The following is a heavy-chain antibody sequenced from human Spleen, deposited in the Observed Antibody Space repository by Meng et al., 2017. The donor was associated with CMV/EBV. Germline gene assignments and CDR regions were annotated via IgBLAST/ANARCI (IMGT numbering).Heavy chain of an antibody. V-gene: IGHV3-30-3*01. Sequence: GESLKISCAASGFTFSSHAMHWVRQAPGKGLEWVAAILYDGSNKYYADSVKGRFTISRDNSKNTLYLQMNSLRAEDTAVYYCAIPYYDFWSGPLWGQGTLVTVSS. D-gene: IGHD3-3*01. J-gene: IGHJ4*02. CDR3: AIPYYDFWSGPL. CDR1: GFTFSSHA. CDR2: ILYDGSNK.